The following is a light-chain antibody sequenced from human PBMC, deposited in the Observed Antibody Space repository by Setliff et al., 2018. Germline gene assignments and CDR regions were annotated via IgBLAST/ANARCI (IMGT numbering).Light chain of an antibody. CDR3: SSYTSSVTWV. CDR1: SNDVGAYKY. V-gene: IGLV2-14*03. Sequence: LTQPASVSGSPGQSITISCTGTSNDVGAYKYVSWYQQHPGKAPKLMIFDVSNRPSGVSNRFSGSKSGNTASLTISGLQAEDEADYYCSSYTSSVTWVFGGGTK. CDR2: DVS. J-gene: IGLJ3*02.